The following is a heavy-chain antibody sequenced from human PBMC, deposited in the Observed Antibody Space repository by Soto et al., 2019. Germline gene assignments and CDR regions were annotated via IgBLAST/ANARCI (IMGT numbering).Heavy chain of an antibody. CDR3: ATDSSRVDRQYYYYGMDV. Sequence: ASVKVSCKVSGYTLTELSMHWVRQAPGKGLEWMGGFDPEDGETIYAQKFQGRVTMTEDTSTDTAYMELSSLRSEDTAVYYCATDSSRVDRQYYYYGMDVWGQGNTVTVS. D-gene: IGHD2-15*01. J-gene: IGHJ6*02. V-gene: IGHV1-24*01. CDR2: FDPEDGET. CDR1: GYTLTELS.